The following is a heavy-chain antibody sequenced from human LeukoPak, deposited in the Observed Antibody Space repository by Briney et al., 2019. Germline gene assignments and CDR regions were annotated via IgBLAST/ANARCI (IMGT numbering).Heavy chain of an antibody. CDR1: GGSFSGYY. J-gene: IGHJ5*02. D-gene: IGHD6-13*01. V-gene: IGHV4-34*01. CDR2: INHSGST. Sequence: PSETLSLTCAVYGGSFSGYYWSWIRQPPGKGLEWIGEINHSGSTNYNPSLKSRVTISVDTSKNQFSLKLSSVTAADTAVYYCARRPRSRRSTAAAGFDPWGQGTLVTVSS. CDR3: ARRPRSRRSTAAAGFDP.